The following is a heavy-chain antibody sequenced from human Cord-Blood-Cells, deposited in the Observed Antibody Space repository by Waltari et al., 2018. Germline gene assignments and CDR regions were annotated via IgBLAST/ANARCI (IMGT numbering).Heavy chain of an antibody. CDR2: INHSGST. D-gene: IGHD1-7*01. J-gene: IGHJ4*02. CDR3: ARRLLNWNYALDY. CDR1: GGSFSGYY. Sequence: QVQLQQWGAGLLKPSETLSLTCAVYGGSFSGYYWSWIRQPPGKGLEWIGEINHSGSTNYYPALKSRVTISVDTSKNQFSLKLSSVTAADTAVYYCARRLLNWNYALDYWGQGTLVTVSS. V-gene: IGHV4-34*01.